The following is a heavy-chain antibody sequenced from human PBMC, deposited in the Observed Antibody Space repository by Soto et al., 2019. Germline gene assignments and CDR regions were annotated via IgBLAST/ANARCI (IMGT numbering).Heavy chain of an antibody. CDR1: GYTFTSYA. CDR2: INAGNGNT. V-gene: IGHV1-3*01. Sequence: ASVKVSCKASGYTFTSYAMHWVRQAPGQRLERMGWINAGNGNTKYSQKFQGRVTITRDTSASTAYMELSSLRSEDTFVYFCARVGDSSGYYHFDYWGQGTLVTVSS. D-gene: IGHD3-22*01. J-gene: IGHJ4*02. CDR3: ARVGDSSGYYHFDY.